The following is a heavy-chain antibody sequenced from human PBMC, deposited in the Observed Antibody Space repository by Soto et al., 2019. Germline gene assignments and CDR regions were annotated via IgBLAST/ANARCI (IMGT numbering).Heavy chain of an antibody. Sequence: QITLKESGPTLVKPTQTLTLTCTFSGFSLSTSGVGVGWIRQPPGKALEWLALIYWDDDKRYSPSLKSRLTITKDTSKNQVVLTMTNRDPVDTATYYCAHRDYYGSGSINWGQGTMVTVSS. CDR3: AHRDYYGSGSIN. J-gene: IGHJ3*01. V-gene: IGHV2-5*02. D-gene: IGHD3-10*01. CDR2: IYWDDDK. CDR1: GFSLSTSGVG.